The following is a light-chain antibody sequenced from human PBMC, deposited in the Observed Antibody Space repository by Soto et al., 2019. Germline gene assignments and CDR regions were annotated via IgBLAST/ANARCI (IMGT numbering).Light chain of an antibody. Sequence: QLVLTLSPSASASLGASVKLTCTLSSGHSSYAIAWHQQQPEKGPRYLMKLNSDGSHSKGDGIPDRFSGSSSGAERYLTISSLQSEDEADYYCQTWVSGIQVFGGGTKVTVL. J-gene: IGLJ2*01. V-gene: IGLV4-69*01. CDR1: SGHSSYA. CDR3: QTWVSGIQV. CDR2: LNSDGSH.